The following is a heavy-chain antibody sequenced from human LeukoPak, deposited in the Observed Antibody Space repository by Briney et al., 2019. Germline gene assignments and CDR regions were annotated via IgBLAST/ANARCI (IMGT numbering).Heavy chain of an antibody. CDR1: GGSISSYY. J-gene: IGHJ4*02. V-gene: IGHV4-4*07. CDR3: ARDLRSPYSSSWYEYDY. CDR2: IYTSGST. Sequence: SETLSLTCTVSGGSISSYYWSWIRQPAGKGLAWIGRIYTSGSTNYNPSLKSRVTMSVDTSKNQFSLKLSSVTAADTAVYYCARDLRSPYSSSWYEYDYWGQGTLVTVSS. D-gene: IGHD6-13*01.